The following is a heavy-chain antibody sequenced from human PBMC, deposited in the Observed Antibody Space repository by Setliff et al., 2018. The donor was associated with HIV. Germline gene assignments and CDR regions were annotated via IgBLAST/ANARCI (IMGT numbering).Heavy chain of an antibody. CDR1: GFSFSTYS. Sequence: PGGSLRLSCEASGFSFSTYSVNWVRQAPGKGLEWVSSISGSRLTPYYADSVKGRFTISRDNSKNTVYLQMNSLRAEDTALYYCTKANYDVLTGYYDYWGQGTLVTVSS. CDR2: ISGSRLTP. CDR3: TKANYDVLTGYYDY. J-gene: IGHJ4*02. V-gene: IGHV3-23*01. D-gene: IGHD3-9*01.